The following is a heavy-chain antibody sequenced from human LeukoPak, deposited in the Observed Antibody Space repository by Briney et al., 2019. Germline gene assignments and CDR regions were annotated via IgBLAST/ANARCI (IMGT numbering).Heavy chain of an antibody. Sequence: GGSVRLSCTASGFTLSRFAMHWVRQAPGKGLEWLGHMSDDGSEKHYVDSVRGRFTISRDPSKNTLYLEMTSLRTEDTAVYYCAREADSGYYRTGDYWGQGTMVTV. V-gene: IGHV3-30-3*01. J-gene: IGHJ4*02. D-gene: IGHD2-15*01. CDR2: MSDDGSEK. CDR1: GFTLSRFA. CDR3: AREADSGYYRTGDY.